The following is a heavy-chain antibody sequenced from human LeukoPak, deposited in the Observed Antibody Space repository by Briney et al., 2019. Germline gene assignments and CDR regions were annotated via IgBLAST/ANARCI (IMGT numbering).Heavy chain of an antibody. J-gene: IGHJ4*02. CDR2: IYYSGST. CDR3: ARRGNWGSWYYFDY. Sequence: SETLSLTCTVSGGSISSYYWSWIRQPPGKGLGWIGYIYYSGSTNYNPSLKSRVTISVDTSKNQFSLKLSSVTAADTAVYYCARRGNWGSWYYFDYWGQGTLVTVSS. CDR1: GGSISSYY. V-gene: IGHV4-59*08. D-gene: IGHD7-27*01.